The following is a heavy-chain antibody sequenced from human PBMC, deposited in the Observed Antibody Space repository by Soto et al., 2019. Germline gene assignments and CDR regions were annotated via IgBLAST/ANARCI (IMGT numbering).Heavy chain of an antibody. Sequence: EVQLVESWGGLVQPGGSLRLPCAASGFTFSTYWMTWVRQPPGKGLEWVASINQDGSERYYVDSVRGRFTISRDNAKNSLYLQINSLRAEDTAVYYCVCGGNFFVYWGQGTLVTVSP. CDR3: VCGGNFFVY. CDR1: GFTFSTYW. CDR2: INQDGSER. D-gene: IGHD3-16*01. J-gene: IGHJ4*02. V-gene: IGHV3-7*01.